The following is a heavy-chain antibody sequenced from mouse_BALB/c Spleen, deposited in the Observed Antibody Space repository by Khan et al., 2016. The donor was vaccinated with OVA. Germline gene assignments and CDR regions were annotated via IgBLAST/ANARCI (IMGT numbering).Heavy chain of an antibody. CDR1: GYTFTDYI. CDR3: ARGGYSAFAY. J-gene: IGHJ3*01. Sequence: QVQLQQPGPELVKPGASLKVSCKASGYTFTDYIIGWVKQSTRQGLEWIGDIFPGSGSPYYNEKFKDKATLTADKLSNTAYMQRSSVTSEDSAVYFCARGGYSAFAYWCQGTLVTVSA. V-gene: IGHV1-77*01. CDR2: IFPGSGSP. D-gene: IGHD2-14*01.